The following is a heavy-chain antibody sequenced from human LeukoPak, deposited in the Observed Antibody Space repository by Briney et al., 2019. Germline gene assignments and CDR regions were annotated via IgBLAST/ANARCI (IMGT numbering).Heavy chain of an antibody. CDR2: ISGSGGRT. D-gene: IGHD3-3*01. V-gene: IGHV3-23*01. J-gene: IGHJ4*02. CDR3: AKGGQDFDFWRFDY. Sequence: PGGSLRLSCAASGFSFSVYAMSWVRQAPGEGLEWGSSISGSGGRTYYTNSVKGRFTISRENFKNTVYLEMNNLGAEDTALYYCAKGGQDFDFWRFDYWGQGNLVIVSS. CDR1: GFSFSVYA.